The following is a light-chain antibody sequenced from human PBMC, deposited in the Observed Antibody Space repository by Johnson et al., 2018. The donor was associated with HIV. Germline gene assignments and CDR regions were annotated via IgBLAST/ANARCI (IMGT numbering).Light chain of an antibody. J-gene: IGLJ1*01. CDR1: NSNIGNNY. CDR2: DNN. Sequence: QAVLTQPPSVSAAPGQKVTISCSGSNSNIGNNYVSWYQQLPRTAPKLLIYDNNKRPSGIPDRFSASKSGTTATLGITGLQTGDEADYYCGAWDGRLSVYVVGTGTKVAV. CDR3: GAWDGRLSVYV. V-gene: IGLV1-51*01.